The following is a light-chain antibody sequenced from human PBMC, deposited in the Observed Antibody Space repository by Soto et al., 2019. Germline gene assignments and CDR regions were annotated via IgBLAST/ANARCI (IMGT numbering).Light chain of an antibody. Sequence: CRSPLSASVGDRVTITCRASESISSYLNWYQQKPGKDPKLLIYAASSLQSGVPSRFSGSRSVTDFTLTISSLQPEDFATYYCQQNYSNPRTFGQGTKVDIK. CDR3: QQNYSNPRT. V-gene: IGKV1-39*01. CDR2: AAS. CDR1: ESISSY. J-gene: IGKJ1*01.